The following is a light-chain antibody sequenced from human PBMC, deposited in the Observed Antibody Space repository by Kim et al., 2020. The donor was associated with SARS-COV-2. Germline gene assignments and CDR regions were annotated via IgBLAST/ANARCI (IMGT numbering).Light chain of an antibody. V-gene: IGLV2-23*01. Sequence: QSVVTQPASVSGSPGQSITISCTGTSSDVGTYNLVSWYQQHPGKAPKLMIYEVIKRPSGVSNRFSGSKSGNTASLTISGLQAEDEADYYCCSYAGSSTLLFGGGTQLTVL. CDR1: SSDVGTYNL. J-gene: IGLJ2*01. CDR3: CSYAGSSTLL. CDR2: EVI.